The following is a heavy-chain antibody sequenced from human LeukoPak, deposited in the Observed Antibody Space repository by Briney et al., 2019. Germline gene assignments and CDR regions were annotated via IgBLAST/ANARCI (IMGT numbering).Heavy chain of an antibody. CDR3: AKADSSSWSNFDY. CDR2: ISGSGGST. J-gene: IGHJ4*02. V-gene: IGHV3-23*01. D-gene: IGHD6-13*01. CDR1: GFTFSTYA. Sequence: PGGSLRLSCAASGFTFSTYAMTWVRQAPGKGLEWVSAISGSGGSTYYADSVKGRFTISRVNSKNTLYLQMNSLRAEDTAVYYCAKADSSSWSNFDYWGQGTLVTVSS.